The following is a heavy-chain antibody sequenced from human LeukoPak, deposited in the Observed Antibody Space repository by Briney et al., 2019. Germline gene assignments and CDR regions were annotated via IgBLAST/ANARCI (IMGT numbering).Heavy chain of an antibody. CDR3: AKAHDILTGYFDY. CDR2: ISYDGSNK. CDR1: GFTFSSYG. V-gene: IGHV3-30*18. J-gene: IGHJ4*02. Sequence: HPGGSLRLSCAASGFTFSSYGMHWVRQAPGKGLEWVAVISYDGSNKYYADSVKGRFTISRDNSNNTVYLQMNSLRADDTAVYYCAKAHDILTGYFDYWGQGTLVTVSS. D-gene: IGHD3-9*01.